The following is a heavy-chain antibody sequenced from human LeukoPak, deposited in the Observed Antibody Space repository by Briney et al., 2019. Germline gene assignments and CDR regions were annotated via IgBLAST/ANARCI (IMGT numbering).Heavy chain of an antibody. Sequence: SVKVSCKASGGTFSSYAISWARQAPGQGLEWMGGIIPIFGTANYAQKFQGSVTITTDESTSTAYMELSSLRSEDTAVYYCAREGRWLRTNPYFDYCGQGTLVTVSS. V-gene: IGHV1-69*05. CDR1: GGTFSSYA. J-gene: IGHJ4*02. D-gene: IGHD5-24*01. CDR2: IIPIFGTA. CDR3: AREGRWLRTNPYFDY.